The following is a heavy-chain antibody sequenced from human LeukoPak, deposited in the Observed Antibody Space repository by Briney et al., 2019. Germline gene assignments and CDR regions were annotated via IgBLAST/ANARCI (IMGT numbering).Heavy chain of an antibody. Sequence: PGGSLRLSCAASGFTFSSYWMSWVRQAPGKGLEWVANIKQDGSEKYYVDSVKGRFTISRDNAKNSLYLQMNSLRAEDTAVYYCARGTIGGSGIYYYYYGMDVWGKGTTVTVSS. CDR1: GFTFSSYW. V-gene: IGHV3-7*04. CDR2: IKQDGSEK. D-gene: IGHD3-10*01. J-gene: IGHJ6*04. CDR3: ARGTIGGSGIYYYYYGMDV.